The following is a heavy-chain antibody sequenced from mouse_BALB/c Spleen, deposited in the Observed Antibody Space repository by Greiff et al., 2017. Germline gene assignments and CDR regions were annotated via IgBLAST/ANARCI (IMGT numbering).Heavy chain of an antibody. J-gene: IGHJ4*01. Sequence: EVHLVESGPGLVKPSQSLSLSCTASGYSFTSYYASYLIRQFPGNNLELMVYISYSGSTNYNPSLKSRIAITRDTSKNQYFLQLNSVTTEDTATYYCAGSGYYGDYCYAMDYWGQGTTVTVSS. CDR3: AGSGYYGDYCYAMDY. D-gene: IGHD2-13*01. CDR2: ISYSGST. CDR1: GYSFTSYYA. V-gene: IGHV3-2*02.